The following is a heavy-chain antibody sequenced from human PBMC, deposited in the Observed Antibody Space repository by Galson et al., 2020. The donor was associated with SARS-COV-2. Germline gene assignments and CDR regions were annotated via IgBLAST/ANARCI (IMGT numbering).Heavy chain of an antibody. CDR1: GFSPSTSGVG. Sequence: SGPTLVKPTQTLTLTCTFSGFSPSTSGVGVGWTRQPPGKALEWLALIYWADDKRYSPSLKSRLTITKDTSKHQVVLTMTNMDPVDTATYYCAHRGSSGWWGDYFDYWGQGTLVTVSS. J-gene: IGHJ4*02. V-gene: IGHV2-5*02. CDR3: AHRGSSGWWGDYFDY. CDR2: IYWADDK. D-gene: IGHD6-19*01.